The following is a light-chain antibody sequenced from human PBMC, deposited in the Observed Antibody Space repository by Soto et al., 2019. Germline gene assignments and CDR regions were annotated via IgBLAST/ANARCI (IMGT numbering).Light chain of an antibody. J-gene: IGKJ1*01. CDR3: QQYKTYSPWT. CDR2: DAS. CDR1: QSISTW. V-gene: IGKV1-5*01. Sequence: DIQLTQSPSTLSASVGDRVIITCRASQSISTWLAWYQQKPGKAPRLLIYDASSLESGVPSRFSGSGSGTEFTLTITSLQPDDFATYYCQQYKTYSPWTFGQGTKVEIK.